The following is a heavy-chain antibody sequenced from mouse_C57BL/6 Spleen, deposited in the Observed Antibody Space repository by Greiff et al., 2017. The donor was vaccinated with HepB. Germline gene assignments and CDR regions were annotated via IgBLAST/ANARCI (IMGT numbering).Heavy chain of an antibody. D-gene: IGHD1-1*02. CDR1: GYAFTNYL. CDR2: INPGSGGT. CDR3: ARSMSYGGYFDV. Sequence: QVQLQQSGAELVRPGTSVKVSCKASGYAFTNYLIEWVKQRPGQGLEWIGVINPGSGGTNYNEKFKGKATLTADKSSSTAYMQLSSLTSEDSAVYVCARSMSYGGYFDVWGTGTTVTVSS. V-gene: IGHV1-54*01. J-gene: IGHJ1*03.